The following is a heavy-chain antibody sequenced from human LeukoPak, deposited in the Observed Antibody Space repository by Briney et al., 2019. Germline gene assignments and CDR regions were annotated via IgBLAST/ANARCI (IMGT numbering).Heavy chain of an antibody. CDR2: ISAYNGNT. CDR1: GYTFTSYG. V-gene: IGHV1-18*01. J-gene: IGHJ4*02. Sequence: ASVKVSCXASGYTFTSYGISWVRQALGQGLEWMGWISAYNGNTNYAQTLQGRVTMTTDTSKSTAYMELRSLRSDDTAVYYCAREVYTRGHIAAAAPIDYWGQGTLVTVSS. CDR3: AREVYTRGHIAAAAPIDY. D-gene: IGHD6-13*01.